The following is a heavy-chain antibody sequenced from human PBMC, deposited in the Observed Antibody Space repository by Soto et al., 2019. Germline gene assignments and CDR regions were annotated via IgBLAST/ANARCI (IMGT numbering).Heavy chain of an antibody. V-gene: IGHV3-30-3*01. D-gene: IGHD4-17*01. CDR1: GFTFSSYA. CDR2: ISYDGSNK. CDR3: ASPLPVTIDWYFDL. Sequence: QVQLVESGGGVVQPGRSLRLSCAASGFTFSSYAMHWVRQAPGKGLEWVAVISYDGSNKYYADSVKGRFTISRDNSKNTLYLQMNSLRAEDTAVYYCASPLPVTIDWYFDLWGRGTLVTVSS. J-gene: IGHJ2*01.